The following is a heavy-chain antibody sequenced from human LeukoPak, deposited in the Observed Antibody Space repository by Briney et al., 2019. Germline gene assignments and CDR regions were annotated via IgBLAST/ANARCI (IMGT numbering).Heavy chain of an antibody. CDR3: AIYYRVPRYFDL. CDR1: GGSISSGDYY. CDR2: IYYSGDT. D-gene: IGHD3-10*01. J-gene: IGHJ2*01. Sequence: SETLSLTCTVSGGSISSGDYYWSWIRQPPGKGLEWIGYIYYSGDTYYNPSLKSRIIISVDTSKKQFSLKLRSVTAADTAVYYCAIYYRVPRYFDLWGRGTLVTVSS. V-gene: IGHV4-30-4*08.